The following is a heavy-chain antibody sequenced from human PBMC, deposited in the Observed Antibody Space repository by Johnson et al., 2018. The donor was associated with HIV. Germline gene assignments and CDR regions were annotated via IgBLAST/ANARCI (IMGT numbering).Heavy chain of an antibody. CDR3: AKDQSLLAAPPDSFDI. Sequence: QVQLVESGGGVVQPGRSLRLSCAASGFTFSSYGMHWVRQAPGKGLEWVAVISYDGRNKYYADSVKGRFTISRDNSKNTLYLQMNSLRPEDTAVYYCAKDQSLLAAPPDSFDIWGQGTMVTVSS. D-gene: IGHD6-6*01. V-gene: IGHV3-30*19. CDR2: ISYDGRNK. CDR1: GFTFSSYG. J-gene: IGHJ3*02.